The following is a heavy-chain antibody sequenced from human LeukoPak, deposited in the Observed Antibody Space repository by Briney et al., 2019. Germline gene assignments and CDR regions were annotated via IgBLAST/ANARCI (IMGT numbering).Heavy chain of an antibody. CDR1: GYTFTSYY. D-gene: IGHD2-15*01. J-gene: IGHJ4*02. Sequence: GASVKVSCRASGYTFTSYYMHWVRQAPGQGLEWMGWISTYNGNTNYAQKLQGRVTMTTDTSTSTAYMELRSLRSDDTAVYYCARDQIQWLLTSSVDHWGQGTLVTVSS. CDR3: ARDQIQWLLTSSVDH. V-gene: IGHV1-18*04. CDR2: ISTYNGNT.